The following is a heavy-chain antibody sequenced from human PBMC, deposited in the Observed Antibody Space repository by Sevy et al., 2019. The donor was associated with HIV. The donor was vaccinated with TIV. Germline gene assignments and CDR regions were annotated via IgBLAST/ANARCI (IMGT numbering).Heavy chain of an antibody. D-gene: IGHD1-1*01. Sequence: GSLRLSCAASGFTFSTYAMHWLRQAPGKGLEWVAVISHDERTTYYADSVKGRFTISRDNSKNMLYLQMDSLRPEDTTIYYCARDPGNSGNYWGQGTLVTVSS. CDR2: ISHDERTT. CDR3: ARDPGNSGNY. J-gene: IGHJ4*02. V-gene: IGHV3-30*04. CDR1: GFTFSTYA.